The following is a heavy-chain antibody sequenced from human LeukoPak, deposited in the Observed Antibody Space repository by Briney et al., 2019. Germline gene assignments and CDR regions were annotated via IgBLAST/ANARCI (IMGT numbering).Heavy chain of an antibody. V-gene: IGHV1-46*01. J-gene: IGHJ4*02. Sequence: ASVKVSCKASGYTLTSYYMHCVRQAPGHGLEWLGIINPSGGSTSYAQKFQGRVTMTRDTSTSTVYMELSSLRSEDTAVYYCARAEAYYYGSGIPPFDFDYWGQGTLVTVSS. CDR1: GYTLTSYY. CDR2: INPSGGST. D-gene: IGHD3-10*01. CDR3: ARAEAYYYGSGIPPFDFDY.